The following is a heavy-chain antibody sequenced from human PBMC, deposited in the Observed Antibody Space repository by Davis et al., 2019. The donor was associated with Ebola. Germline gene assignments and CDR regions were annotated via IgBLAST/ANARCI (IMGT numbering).Heavy chain of an antibody. CDR2: ISAYNGNT. D-gene: IGHD2-15*01. CDR3: ARVGKYCSGGSCHHDY. V-gene: IGHV1-18*01. J-gene: IGHJ4*02. Sequence: ASVKVSCKASGYTFTSYGISWVRQAPGQGLEWMGWISAYNGNTNYAQKLQGRVTMTTDTSTSTAYMELRSLRSDDTAVYYCARVGKYCSGGSCHHDYWGQGTLVTVSS. CDR1: GYTFTSYG.